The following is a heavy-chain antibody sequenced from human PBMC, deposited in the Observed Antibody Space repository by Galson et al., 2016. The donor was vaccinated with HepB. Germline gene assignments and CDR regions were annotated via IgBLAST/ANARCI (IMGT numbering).Heavy chain of an antibody. CDR1: GFTFITFRNAW. V-gene: IGHV3-15*01. J-gene: IGHJ5*02. CDR2: IYSKADGGTI. Sequence: SLRLSCAASGFTFITFRNAWMIWVRQAPGKGPEWVGRIYSKADGGTIDYAAPVKGRFIISRDDSQNTLYLQMNSLRTEDTAIYYCTVGSYFYGSASMDPWGQGTLVTVSS. D-gene: IGHD3-10*01. CDR3: TVGSYFYGSASMDP.